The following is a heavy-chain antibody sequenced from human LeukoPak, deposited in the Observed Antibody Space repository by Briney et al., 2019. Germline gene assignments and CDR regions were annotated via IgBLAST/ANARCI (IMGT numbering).Heavy chain of an antibody. V-gene: IGHV1-2*02. CDR2: INPNSGGT. J-gene: IGHJ5*02. D-gene: IGHD6-6*01. Sequence: ASVKVSCKASGYTFTGYYMHWVRQAPGQGLEWMGWINPNSGGTNYAQKFQGRVTMTRDTSISTAYMELSRLRSDDTAVYYCARVLAARPWWFDPWGQGTLVTVSS. CDR3: ARVLAARPWWFDP. CDR1: GYTFTGYY.